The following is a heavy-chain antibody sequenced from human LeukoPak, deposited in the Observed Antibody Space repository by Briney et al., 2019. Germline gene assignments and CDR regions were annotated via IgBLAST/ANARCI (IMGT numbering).Heavy chain of an antibody. Sequence: GASVKVSCKASGGTFSSYAISWVRQAPGQGLEWMGRIIPILGIANYAQKFQGRVTMTRNTSISTAYMELSSLRSEDTAVYYCARYQLGFDYWGQGTLVTVSS. CDR3: ARYQLGFDY. CDR2: IIPILGIA. D-gene: IGHD2-2*01. V-gene: IGHV1-69*04. CDR1: GGTFSSYA. J-gene: IGHJ4*02.